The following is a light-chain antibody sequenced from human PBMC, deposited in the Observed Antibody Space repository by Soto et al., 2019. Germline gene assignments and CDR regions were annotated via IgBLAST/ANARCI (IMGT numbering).Light chain of an antibody. CDR3: QQYGSSGT. J-gene: IGKJ1*01. Sequence: IVLTQSPDTLSLSPGERATLSCRASQSVSSNYLAWYQQKLGQAPRLLIYGASSRATGIPDRFSGSGSGTDFTLTISRLEPEDFAVYYCQQYGSSGTFGQGTKVDIK. CDR2: GAS. V-gene: IGKV3-20*01. CDR1: QSVSSNY.